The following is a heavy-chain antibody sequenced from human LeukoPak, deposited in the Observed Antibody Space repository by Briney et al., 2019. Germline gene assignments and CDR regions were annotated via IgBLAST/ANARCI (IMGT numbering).Heavy chain of an antibody. CDR1: GFTFSNYA. J-gene: IGHJ4*02. Sequence: GGSLRLSCAASGFTFSNYAMSWVRQAPGEGLEWVSSISVSGGSTFYADSVKGRFTISRDNSKNTLYLQMNSLRAEDTAVYYCARDSYYGSGSYAYWGQGTLVTVSS. V-gene: IGHV3-23*01. D-gene: IGHD3-10*01. CDR2: ISVSGGST. CDR3: ARDSYYGSGSYAY.